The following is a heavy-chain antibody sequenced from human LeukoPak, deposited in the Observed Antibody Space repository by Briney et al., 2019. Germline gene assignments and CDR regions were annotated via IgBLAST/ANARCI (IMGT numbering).Heavy chain of an antibody. Sequence: PSETLSLTCAVYGGSFSGYYWSWIRQPPGKGLEWIGEINHSGSTNYSLSLKSRVTISVDTSKNQFSLKLSSVTAADTAVYYCARGARYCSSTSCYRSGYYFDYWGQGTLVTVSS. CDR1: GGSFSGYY. CDR3: ARGARYCSSTSCYRSGYYFDY. J-gene: IGHJ4*02. V-gene: IGHV4-34*01. D-gene: IGHD2-2*01. CDR2: INHSGST.